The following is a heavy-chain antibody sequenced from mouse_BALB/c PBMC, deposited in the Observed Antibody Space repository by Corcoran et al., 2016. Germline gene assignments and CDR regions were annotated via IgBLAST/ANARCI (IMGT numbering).Heavy chain of an antibody. J-gene: IGHJ4*01. CDR1: GFNIKDTY. V-gene: IGHV14-3*02. CDR3: ARSDGLYYAMDY. CDR2: IDPANGNT. D-gene: IGHD1-2*01. Sequence: EVQLQQSGAELVKPGASVKLSCTASGFNIKDTYMHWVKQRPEQGLEWIGRIDPANGNTEYDPKFQGKATITADTSSNTAYLQLSSLTSEDTAVYYCARSDGLYYAMDYWGQGTSVTVSS.